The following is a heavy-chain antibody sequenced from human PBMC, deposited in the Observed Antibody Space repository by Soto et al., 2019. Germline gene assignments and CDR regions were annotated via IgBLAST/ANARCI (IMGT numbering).Heavy chain of an antibody. CDR3: ARRSENYYGSGSYYIGSGYFDY. Sequence: QVQLQESGPGLVKPSQTLSLTCTVSGGSISSGGYYWSWIRQHPGTGLEWIGYIYYSGSTYYNPSLKSRVTISVVTSKNQFSLKLSSVTAADTAVYYCARRSENYYGSGSYYIGSGYFDYWGQGTLVTVSS. CDR2: IYYSGST. V-gene: IGHV4-31*03. J-gene: IGHJ4*02. D-gene: IGHD3-10*01. CDR1: GGSISSGGYY.